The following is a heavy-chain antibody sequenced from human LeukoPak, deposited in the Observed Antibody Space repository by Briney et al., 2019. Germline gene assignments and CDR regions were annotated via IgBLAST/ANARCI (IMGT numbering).Heavy chain of an antibody. V-gene: IGHV4-4*07. D-gene: IGHD3/OR15-3a*01. J-gene: IGHJ4*02. CDR2: IYSTGDT. Sequence: SETLSLTCTVSSGSIRSYLWTWIRQPAGKTLEWIGRIYSTGDTDYNPSLKSRVTMSIDTSKNQFSLNLRSVTTADTAFYYCARNGYTKSWTHLDYWGQGILVSVSS. CDR1: SGSIRSYL. CDR3: ARNGYTKSWTHLDY.